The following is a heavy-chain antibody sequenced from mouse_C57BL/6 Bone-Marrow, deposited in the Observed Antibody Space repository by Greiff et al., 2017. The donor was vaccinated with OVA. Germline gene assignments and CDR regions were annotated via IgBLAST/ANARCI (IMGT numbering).Heavy chain of an antibody. J-gene: IGHJ4*01. D-gene: IGHD2-3*01. V-gene: IGHV1-7*01. Sequence: QVQLQQSGAELAKPGASVTLSCKASGYTFTSYWMHWVKQRPGQGLEWIGYINPSSGYTKYNQTFKDKATLTADKSSSTAYMQLISLTYEDSAVYYCARMSWGWTSLDYWGQGTSVTVSS. CDR3: ARMSWGWTSLDY. CDR1: GYTFTSYW. CDR2: INPSSGYT.